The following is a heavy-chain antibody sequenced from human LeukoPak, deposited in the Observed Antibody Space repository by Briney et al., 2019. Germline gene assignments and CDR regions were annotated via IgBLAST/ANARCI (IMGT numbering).Heavy chain of an antibody. CDR2: IYYSGST. Sequence: PSETLSLTCTVSGGSISIYYWSWIRQPPGKGLEWIGYIYYSGSTNYNPSLKSRVTISVDTSKNQFSLKLSSVTAADTAVYYCARVIAAAGTIDYWGQGTLVTVSS. D-gene: IGHD6-13*01. CDR3: ARVIAAAGTIDY. V-gene: IGHV4-59*01. J-gene: IGHJ4*02. CDR1: GGSISIYY.